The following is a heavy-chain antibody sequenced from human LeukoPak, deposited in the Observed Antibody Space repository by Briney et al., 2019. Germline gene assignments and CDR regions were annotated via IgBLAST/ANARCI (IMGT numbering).Heavy chain of an antibody. D-gene: IGHD6-13*01. CDR1: GFTFSSYA. Sequence: HPGGSLRLSCAASGFTFSSYAMSWVRQAPGKGLEWVSAISHSGGSTYYADSVKGRFTVSRDNSKNTLYLQMNSLRAEDTAVYYCAKQASSHLEAYFDYWGQGTLVTVSS. CDR2: ISHSGGST. V-gene: IGHV3-23*01. CDR3: AKQASSHLEAYFDY. J-gene: IGHJ4*02.